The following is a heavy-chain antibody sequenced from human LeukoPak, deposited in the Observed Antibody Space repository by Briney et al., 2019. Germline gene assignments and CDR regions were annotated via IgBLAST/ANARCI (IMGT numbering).Heavy chain of an antibody. CDR2: ISYDGSKK. D-gene: IGHD3-3*01. CDR3: AREVITIFGGVTLCYFEY. Sequence: GGSLRLSCAPSGFTFSSYAMHWVRQAPGKGLEWVAVISYDGSKKHYADSVKGRFTISRDTSNNTLYMHMNSLRAEDTAVYYCAREVITIFGGVTLCYFEYWGQGTLVTVSS. CDR1: GFTFSSYA. V-gene: IGHV3-30*04. J-gene: IGHJ4*02.